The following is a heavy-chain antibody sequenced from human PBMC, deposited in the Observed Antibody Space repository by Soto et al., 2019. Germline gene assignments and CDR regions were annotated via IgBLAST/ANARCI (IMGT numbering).Heavy chain of an antibody. D-gene: IGHD6-13*01. CDR1: GGSFNRYY. CDR3: ARGSRYSSSGFTKAPNWFDP. Sequence: SQTLSFTCAVYGGSFNRYYWSWIRQPPGKGLEWIGEINHSGSTNYNPSLKSRVTISVDTSKNQFSLKLSSVTAADTAVYYCARGSRYSSSGFTKAPNWFDPWGQGTLVTVSS. V-gene: IGHV4-34*01. CDR2: INHSGST. J-gene: IGHJ5*02.